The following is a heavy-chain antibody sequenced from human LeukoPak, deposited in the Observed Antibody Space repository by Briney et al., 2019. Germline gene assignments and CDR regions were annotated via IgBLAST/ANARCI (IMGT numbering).Heavy chain of an antibody. D-gene: IGHD5-18*01. CDR2: IFHSGST. J-gene: IGHJ4*02. V-gene: IGHV4-59*01. CDR3: ARVIVETSMVDY. Sequence: PSETLSLTCTVSGGSISSFYWSWIRQPPGKGLEWIGYIFHSGSTNYNPSLKSRVTISVDTSKNQFSLKLSSVTAADTAVYYCARVIVETSMVDYWGQGTLVTASS. CDR1: GGSISSFY.